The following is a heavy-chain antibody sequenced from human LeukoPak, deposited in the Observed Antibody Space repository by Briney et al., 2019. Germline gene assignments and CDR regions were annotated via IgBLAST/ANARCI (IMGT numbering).Heavy chain of an antibody. CDR2: ISHSGST. CDR3: ARGEVGEFDH. V-gene: IGHV4-38-2*02. CDR1: GYSISRAYN. Sequence: SETLSLTCTVSGYSISRAYNWGWIRQSPGKGLEWIGSISHSGSTYYNPSLKSRVTISVDTSKNHFSLKLSSVTALDTAVYFCARGEVGEFDHWGQGTLVTVSS. J-gene: IGHJ4*02. D-gene: IGHD1-26*01.